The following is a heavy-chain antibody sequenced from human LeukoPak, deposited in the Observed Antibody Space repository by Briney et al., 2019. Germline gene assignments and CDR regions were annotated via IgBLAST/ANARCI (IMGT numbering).Heavy chain of an antibody. CDR1: GGSISSYY. D-gene: IGHD3-22*01. Sequence: SETLSLTCTVSGGSISSYYWSWIRQPPGKGLEWIGHIYYSGSTNYNPSLKSRVTISVDTSKNQFSLKLSSVTAADTAVYYCARLGVEYYDSSGRSFDYWGQGTLVTVS. J-gene: IGHJ4*02. CDR3: ARLGVEYYDSSGRSFDY. CDR2: IYYSGST. V-gene: IGHV4-59*08.